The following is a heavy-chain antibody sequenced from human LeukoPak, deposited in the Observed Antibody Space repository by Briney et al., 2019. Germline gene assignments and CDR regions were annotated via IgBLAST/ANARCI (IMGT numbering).Heavy chain of an antibody. J-gene: IGHJ3*02. CDR2: IYPGDSDT. CDR1: GYSFTGYW. Sequence: GESLKISCKGSGYSFTGYWIGWVRQMPGKGLEWVGIIYPGDSDTRYSPSFQGQVTISADKSISTAYLQWSSLKASDTAMYYCARQLRRWFGESRDAFDIWGQGTMVTVSS. D-gene: IGHD3-10*01. CDR3: ARQLRRWFGESRDAFDI. V-gene: IGHV5-51*01.